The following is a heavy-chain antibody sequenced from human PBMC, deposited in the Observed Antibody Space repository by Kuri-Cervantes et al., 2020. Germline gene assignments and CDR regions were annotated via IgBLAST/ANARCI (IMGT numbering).Heavy chain of an antibody. CDR1: GFPFDDYA. V-gene: IGHV3-48*03. D-gene: IGHD2-21*01. CDR3: ARERFIDWVNLDAFDI. CDR2: ISSSVSTI. Sequence: GGFLRPSLAASGFPFDDYAMHWVRQAPGKGLEWVSYISSSVSTIYYADSVKGRFTIPRDNAKNSLYLKMNSLRDEDTAVYYCARERFIDWVNLDAFDIWGQGTVVTVSS. J-gene: IGHJ3*02.